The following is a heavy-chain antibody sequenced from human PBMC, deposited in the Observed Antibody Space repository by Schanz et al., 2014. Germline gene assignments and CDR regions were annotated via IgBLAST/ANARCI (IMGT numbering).Heavy chain of an antibody. Sequence: ESGGGVVQPGRSLRLSCAASGFNFSNYDIHWVRQAPGKGLEWVAVIRYDGRNKNFVESVKGRFTISRDNSNNTVYLQMNTLRAEDTAVYYCAKDLYNYGIFDSWGQGTLVTVSS. CDR3: AKDLYNYGIFDS. J-gene: IGHJ5*01. V-gene: IGHV3-33*06. CDR1: GFNFSNYD. CDR2: IRYDGRNK. D-gene: IGHD3-16*01.